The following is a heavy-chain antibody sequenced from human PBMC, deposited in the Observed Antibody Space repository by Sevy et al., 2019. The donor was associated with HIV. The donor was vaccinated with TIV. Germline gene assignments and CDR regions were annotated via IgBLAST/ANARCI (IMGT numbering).Heavy chain of an antibody. CDR2: ISSSSSYI. D-gene: IGHD6-13*01. J-gene: IGHJ4*02. Sequence: GGSLRLSCAASGFTFSSYSMNWVRQAPGKGLEWVSSISSSSSYIYYACSVKGRFTSSRDNAKNSLYLQMNSLRAEDTAVYYCARDPRTAAAGTRYFDYWGQGTLVTVSS. CDR3: ARDPRTAAAGTRYFDY. V-gene: IGHV3-21*01. CDR1: GFTFSSYS.